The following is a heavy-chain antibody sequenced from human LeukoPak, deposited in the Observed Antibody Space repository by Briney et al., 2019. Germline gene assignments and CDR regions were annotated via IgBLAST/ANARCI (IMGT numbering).Heavy chain of an antibody. D-gene: IGHD2-2*01. CDR2: VGSGGGYI. CDR3: ARDSCSSTSCPRHYYMDV. Sequence: PGRSPRSSGAASGFPLSGYSLTWVRQAPGKGLGWVYSVGSGGGYIYYADSLKGRFTISRDNSKNTLYLQMNSLRAEDTAVYYCARDSCSSTSCPRHYYMDVWGKGTTVTVSS. V-gene: IGHV3-21*01. J-gene: IGHJ6*03. CDR1: GFPLSGYS.